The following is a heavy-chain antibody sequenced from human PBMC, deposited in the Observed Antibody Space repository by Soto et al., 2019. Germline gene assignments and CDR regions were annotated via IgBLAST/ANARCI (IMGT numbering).Heavy chain of an antibody. CDR1: GKTFNSYS. Sequence: SVKVSGKASGKTFNSYSISCVRRACVQGLEWVGGIIPIFHTANYEQKFQARVTMTADESARTAYMELSGLRSEDTAVYYCARVGYCNTTSCLFYYYHHGMDVSGQGTTVTVSS. CDR2: IIPIFHTA. J-gene: IGHJ6*02. V-gene: IGHV1-69*13. CDR3: ARVGYCNTTSCLFYYYHHGMDV. D-gene: IGHD2-2*01.